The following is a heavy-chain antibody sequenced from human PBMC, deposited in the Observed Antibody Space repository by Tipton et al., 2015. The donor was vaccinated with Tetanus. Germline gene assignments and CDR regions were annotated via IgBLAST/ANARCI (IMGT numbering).Heavy chain of an antibody. V-gene: IGHV4-30-4*01. CDR2: IYYSGTT. CDR3: ARDPGHSVDV. CDR1: GGSIISADHY. Sequence: TLSLTCSVSGGSIISADHYWSWIRQPPGKGLEWIGYIYYSGTTYYSPSLKSRVTISVDTSNNHFSLKLSSVTAEDTAVYYCARDPGHSVDVWGQGTTVTVSS. D-gene: IGHD4-11*01. J-gene: IGHJ6*02.